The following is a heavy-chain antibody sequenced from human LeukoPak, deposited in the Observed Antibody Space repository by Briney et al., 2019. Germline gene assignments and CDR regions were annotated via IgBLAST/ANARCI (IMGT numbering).Heavy chain of an antibody. D-gene: IGHD2-2*01. CDR1: GLTFSSYA. CDR3: ARSCTSCGPAGFDP. V-gene: IGHV3-23*01. CDR2: ISGSGGGT. Sequence: GGSLRLSCAASGLTFSSYAMSWVRQAPGKGLEWVSAISGSGGGTYYADSVKGRFTISRDNSKNTLYLQMNSLRAEDTAVYYCARSCTSCGPAGFDPWGQGTLVTVSS. J-gene: IGHJ5*02.